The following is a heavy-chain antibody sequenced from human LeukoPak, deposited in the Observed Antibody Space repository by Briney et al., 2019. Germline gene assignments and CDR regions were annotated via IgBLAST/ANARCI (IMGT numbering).Heavy chain of an antibody. CDR2: IKQDGSDK. D-gene: IGHD2-15*01. CDR1: GFTVSGHW. CDR3: ARSLGYCSAGSCFPFDY. V-gene: IGHV3-7*05. J-gene: IGHJ4*02. Sequence: SGGSLRLSCAASGFTVSGHWMTWVRQAPGKGLEWVATIKQDGSDKYYVDSVKGRFTISRDNAKNSLYLQMNSLRAEDTAVYYCARSLGYCSAGSCFPFDYWGQGTLVTVSS.